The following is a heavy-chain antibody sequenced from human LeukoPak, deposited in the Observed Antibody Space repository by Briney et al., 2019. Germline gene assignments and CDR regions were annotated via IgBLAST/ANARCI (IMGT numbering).Heavy chain of an antibody. Sequence: ASVKVSCKASGYTFPSYGIRWVRQPPPQELEGMGWVSASNGNTNYAHKLQGRVTMTTDNSTSTVYMELRSLRSDDTAVYYCARDVNYSSGWWVWDSSSLGWFDPWGQGTLVTVPS. V-gene: IGHV1-18*01. CDR1: GYTFPSYG. CDR3: ARDVNYSSGWWVWDSSSLGWFDP. J-gene: IGHJ5*02. CDR2: VSASNGNT. D-gene: IGHD6-19*01.